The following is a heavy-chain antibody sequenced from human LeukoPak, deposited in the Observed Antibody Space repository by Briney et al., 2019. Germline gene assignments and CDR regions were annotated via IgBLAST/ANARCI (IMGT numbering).Heavy chain of an antibody. J-gene: IGHJ4*02. Sequence: KPSETLSLTCTVSGGSISRYYWSWIRQPPGTGLEWIGYIYYTGRADYTPSLKSRVSMSVDTSKNQFSLRVTSMTAADTAVYYCARGDFWSGAPTDWRQGTLVTVSS. CDR2: IYYTGRA. D-gene: IGHD3-3*01. V-gene: IGHV4-59*01. CDR3: ARGDFWSGAPTD. CDR1: GGSISRYY.